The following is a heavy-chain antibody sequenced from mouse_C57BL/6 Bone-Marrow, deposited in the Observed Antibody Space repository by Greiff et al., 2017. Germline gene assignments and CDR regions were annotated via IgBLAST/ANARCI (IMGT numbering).Heavy chain of an antibody. CDR1: GYTFTDYN. CDR2: INPNNGGT. J-gene: IGHJ4*01. Sequence: EVKVVESGPELVKPGASVKIPCKASGYTFTDYNMDWVKQSHGKSLEWIGDINPNNGGTIYNQKFKGKATLTVDKSSSTAYMELRSLTSEDTAVYYCALLSYDGYYVNYAMDYWGQGTSVTVSS. V-gene: IGHV1-18*01. D-gene: IGHD2-3*01. CDR3: ALLSYDGYYVNYAMDY.